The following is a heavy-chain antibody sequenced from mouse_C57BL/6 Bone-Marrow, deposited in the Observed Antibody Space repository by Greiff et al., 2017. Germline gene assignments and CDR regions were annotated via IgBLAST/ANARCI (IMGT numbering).Heavy chain of an antibody. V-gene: IGHV1-69*01. CDR2: IDPSGSYT. D-gene: IGHD2-4*01. J-gene: IGHJ4*01. Sequence: QVQLQQPGAELVMPGASVKLSCKASGYTFTSYWMHWVKQRPGQGLEWIGEIDPSGSYTNYNQKFKGKSTLTVDKSSSTAYMQLSSLTSEDSAVYYCARYYDYESAMDYWGQGTSVTVSS. CDR3: ARYYDYESAMDY. CDR1: GYTFTSYW.